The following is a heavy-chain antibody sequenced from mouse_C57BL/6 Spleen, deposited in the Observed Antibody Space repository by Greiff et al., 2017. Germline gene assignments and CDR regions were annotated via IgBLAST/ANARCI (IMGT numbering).Heavy chain of an antibody. J-gene: IGHJ3*01. V-gene: IGHV1-55*01. Sequence: QVQLKESGAELVKPGASVKMSCKASGYTFTSYWITWVKQRPGQGLEWIGDIYPGSGSTNYNEKFKSKATLTVDTSSSTAYMQLSSLTSEDSAVYYCASYDYDPLWFAYWGQGTLVTVSA. D-gene: IGHD2-4*01. CDR3: ASYDYDPLWFAY. CDR1: GYTFTSYW. CDR2: IYPGSGST.